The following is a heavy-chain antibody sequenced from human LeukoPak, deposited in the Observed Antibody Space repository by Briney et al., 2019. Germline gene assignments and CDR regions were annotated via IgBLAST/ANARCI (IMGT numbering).Heavy chain of an antibody. J-gene: IGHJ4*02. CDR2: INPNSGGT. V-gene: IGHV1-2*02. Sequence: ASVKVSCKASGYTFTSYGISWVRQAPGQGLEWMGWINPNSGGTNSSQKLTRDTSISTAYMELGSLRSDDTAIYYCARAYGSGSSYHPDYWGQGTLVTVSS. D-gene: IGHD3-10*01. CDR1: GYTFTSYG. CDR3: ARAYGSGSSYHPDY.